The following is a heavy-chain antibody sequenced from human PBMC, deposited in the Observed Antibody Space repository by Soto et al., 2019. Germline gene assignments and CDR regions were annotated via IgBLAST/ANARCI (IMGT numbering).Heavy chain of an antibody. V-gene: IGHV3-30*18. CDR2: ISYDGSNK. D-gene: IGHD5-18*01. CDR1: GFTFSSYG. J-gene: IGHJ4*02. Sequence: QVQLVESGGGVVQPARSLRLSCAASGFTFSSYGMHWVRQAPGKGLEWVAVISYDGSNKYYADSVKGRFTISRDNSKNTLYLQMNSLRAEDTAVYYCAKDAGGYSYGSLDYWGQGTLVTVSS. CDR3: AKDAGGYSYGSLDY.